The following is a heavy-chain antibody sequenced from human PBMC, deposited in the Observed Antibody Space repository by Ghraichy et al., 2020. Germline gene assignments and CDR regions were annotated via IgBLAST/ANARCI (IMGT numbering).Heavy chain of an antibody. CDR1: GGSISSYY. CDR2: IYYSGST. CDR3: ARGSGYSGYDY. D-gene: IGHD5-12*01. V-gene: IGHV4-59*01. Sequence: SETLSLTCTVSGGSISSYYWSWVRQPPGKGLEWIGNIYYSGSTNYNPSLKSRVTISVDTSKNQFSLKLSSVTAADTAVHYCARGSGYSGYDYWGQGTLVTVSS. J-gene: IGHJ4*02.